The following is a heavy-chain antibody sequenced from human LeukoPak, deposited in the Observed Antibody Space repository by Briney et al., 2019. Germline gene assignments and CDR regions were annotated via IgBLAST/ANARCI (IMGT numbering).Heavy chain of an antibody. Sequence: SETLSLTCAVYGGSFSGYYWSWIRQPPGKVLEWIGEINHSGSTNYNPSLKSRVTIAVDTSKNQFSLKLISVTAADTAVYYCARGTLYSGWSYYLDYWGQGTLVTVSS. CDR3: ARGTLYSGWSYYLDY. J-gene: IGHJ4*02. CDR1: GGSFSGYY. V-gene: IGHV4-34*01. CDR2: INHSGST. D-gene: IGHD6-19*01.